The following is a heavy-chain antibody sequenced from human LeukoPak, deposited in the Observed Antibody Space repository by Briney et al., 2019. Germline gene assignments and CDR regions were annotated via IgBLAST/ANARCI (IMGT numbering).Heavy chain of an antibody. CDR3: ARVSYYPHDAFDI. J-gene: IGHJ3*02. D-gene: IGHD1-26*01. CDR1: GFTFSDYS. CDR2: VSSSGSTR. Sequence: GGSLRLSCAASGFTFSDYSMSWIRQAPGKGLEFVLYVSSSGSTRYYADSVKGRFTISRDNAKKSMYLQMNSLRAEDTALYYCARVSYYPHDAFDIWGQGTMVTVSS. V-gene: IGHV3-11*04.